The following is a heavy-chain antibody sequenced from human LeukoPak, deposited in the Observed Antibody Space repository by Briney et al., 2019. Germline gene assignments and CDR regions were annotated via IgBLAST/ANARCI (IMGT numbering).Heavy chain of an antibody. CDR3: ARVSFWKRGSRSRASNLDV. CDR1: GFTFSNSE. Sequence: GGSLRLSCAASGFTFSNSEMNWVRQAPGKGLEWVSYIDSSSSTIYYADSVKGRFTISRDNAKNSLHLQMNSLRAADTAVYYCARVSFWKRGSRSRASNLDVWGKGTTVTVSS. V-gene: IGHV3-48*03. D-gene: IGHD5-18*01. CDR2: IDSSSSTI. J-gene: IGHJ6*04.